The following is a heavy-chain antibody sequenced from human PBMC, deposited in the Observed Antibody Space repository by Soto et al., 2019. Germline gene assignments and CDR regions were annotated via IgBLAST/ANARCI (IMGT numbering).Heavy chain of an antibody. Sequence: QVQLQESGPGLVKPSETLSLTCTVSGGSNSSYYWSWIRQPPGKGLEWIGYIYYSGSTNYNPSLKSRVTISVEKSKNQFSLKLSSVNAADTAVYYCARGRVNCSGGSCYFPYYYGMDVWGQGTTVTVSS. V-gene: IGHV4-59*01. J-gene: IGHJ6*02. CDR1: GGSNSSYY. CDR3: ARGRVNCSGGSCYFPYYYGMDV. CDR2: IYYSGST. D-gene: IGHD2-15*01.